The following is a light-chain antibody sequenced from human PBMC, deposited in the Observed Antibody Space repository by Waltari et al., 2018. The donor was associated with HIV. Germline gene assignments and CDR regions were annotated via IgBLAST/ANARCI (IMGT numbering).Light chain of an antibody. V-gene: IGLV2-8*01. Sequence: QSALTQPPSASGSPGQSVTISCAGTSSDIGLYNFVSWYQHHPGKAPKLMISEVSRRPCGSPDRFAGLKSGNSPSLTVSWLQAGEGAAYYCFSYTSSSTYVFGTGTKVTVL. J-gene: IGLJ1*01. CDR3: FSYTSSSTYV. CDR1: SSDIGLYNF. CDR2: EVS.